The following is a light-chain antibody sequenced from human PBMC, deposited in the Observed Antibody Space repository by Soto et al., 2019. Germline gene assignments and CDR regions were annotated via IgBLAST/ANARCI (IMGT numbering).Light chain of an antibody. CDR1: QTIINW. V-gene: IGKV1-5*03. J-gene: IGKJ1*01. CDR3: QQYNSYSRT. CDR2: KAS. Sequence: DIQMTQSPSTLSGSVGDRVTITCRASQTIINWLAWYQQKPGKAPKLLIYKASTLEGEVPSRFSGSGSETEFTLTISSLQPDDFATYYCQQYNSYSRTFGQGTKVDI.